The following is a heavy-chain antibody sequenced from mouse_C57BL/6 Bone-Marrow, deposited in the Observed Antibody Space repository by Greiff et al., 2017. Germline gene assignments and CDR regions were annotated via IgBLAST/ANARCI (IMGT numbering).Heavy chain of an antibody. Sequence: EVKLQESGAELVRPGASVKLSCTASGFNIKDDYMHWVKQRPEQGLEWIGWIDPENGDTEYASKFQGKATITADPSSNTAYLQLSSLTSEDTAVYYCTTLYYGNYDYFDYWGQGATLAVSS. CDR1: GFNIKDDY. CDR2: IDPENGDT. D-gene: IGHD2-1*01. V-gene: IGHV14-4*01. J-gene: IGHJ2*01. CDR3: TTLYYGNYDYFDY.